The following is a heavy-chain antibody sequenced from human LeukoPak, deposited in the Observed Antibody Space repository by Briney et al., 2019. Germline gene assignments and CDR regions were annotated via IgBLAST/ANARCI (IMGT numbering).Heavy chain of an antibody. D-gene: IGHD6-13*01. CDR3: ARVATAGTYYFDY. V-gene: IGHV4-38-2*02. CDR1: GYSITNAYY. J-gene: IGHJ4*02. CDR2: IYHSGST. Sequence: SETLSLTCTVSGYSITNAYYWGWIRQPPGKGLEGIGSIYHSGSTYYNPSLKSRVTISVDTSKNQFSLKLSSVTAADTAVYYCARVATAGTYYFDYWGQGTLVTVSS.